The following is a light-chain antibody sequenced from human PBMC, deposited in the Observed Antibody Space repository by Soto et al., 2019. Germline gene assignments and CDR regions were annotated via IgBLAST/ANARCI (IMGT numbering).Light chain of an antibody. CDR1: QSVSNNY. V-gene: IGKV3-20*01. J-gene: IGKJ1*01. CDR3: KQYGSSGT. Sequence: IVMTQSPATLSVSPGERATLSCRASQSVSNNYLAWYQQQPGQAPRVLIYGASNRATGIQDRFSGSGSGTDFTLTISRLEPEDFAVYYCKQYGSSGTCGQGTKVDI. CDR2: GAS.